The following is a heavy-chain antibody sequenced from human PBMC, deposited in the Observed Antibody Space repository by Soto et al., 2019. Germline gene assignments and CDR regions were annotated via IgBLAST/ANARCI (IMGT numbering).Heavy chain of an antibody. Sequence: LRLSCAASGFTFSTYSMNWVRQAPGKGLEWVSYISNSGGTIVYADSVKGRFTISRDNAKNSLYPQMNSLRDEDTAVYYCAKDDHTDYMHNWLDSWGQGTLVTVSS. CDR3: AKDDHTDYMHNWLDS. V-gene: IGHV3-48*02. CDR1: GFTFSTYS. D-gene: IGHD3-10*01. CDR2: ISNSGGTI. J-gene: IGHJ5*01.